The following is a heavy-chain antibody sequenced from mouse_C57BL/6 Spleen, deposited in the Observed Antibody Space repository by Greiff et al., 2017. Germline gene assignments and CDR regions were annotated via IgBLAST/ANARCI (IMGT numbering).Heavy chain of an antibody. CDR2: IHPNSGST. D-gene: IGHD1-1*01. CDR1: GYTFTSYW. V-gene: IGHV1-64*01. J-gene: IGHJ2*01. Sequence: VQLQQPGAELVKPGASVKLSCKASGYTFTSYWMHWVKQRPGQGLEWIGMIHPNSGSTNYNEKFKSKATLTVDKSSSTAYMQLSSLTSEDSAVYYCANIYYYGSYYFDYWGQGTTLTVSS. CDR3: ANIYYYGSYYFDY.